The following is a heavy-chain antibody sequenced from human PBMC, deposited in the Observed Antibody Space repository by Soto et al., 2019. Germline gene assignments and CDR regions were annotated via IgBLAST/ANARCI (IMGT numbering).Heavy chain of an antibody. CDR2: IKQDGSEK. J-gene: IGHJ4*02. CDR1: GFTFSSNW. V-gene: IGHV3-7*01. CDR3: ARDPDSSGWPDY. Sequence: PGGSMRLSCAASGFTFSSNWMSWARQAPGKGLEWVANIKQDGSEKDYVDSVKGRFTISRDNAKNSLYMQMNSLRADDTAVYYCARDPDSSGWPDYWGQGTLVTVSS. D-gene: IGHD6-19*01.